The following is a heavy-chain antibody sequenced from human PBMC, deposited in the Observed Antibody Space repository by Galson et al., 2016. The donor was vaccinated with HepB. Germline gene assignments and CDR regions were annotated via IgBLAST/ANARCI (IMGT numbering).Heavy chain of an antibody. D-gene: IGHD3/OR15-3a*01. CDR3: ARQSATSILWTTPGPRKIPADRFDY. CDR1: GLSIRSDYY. J-gene: IGHJ4*02. V-gene: IGHV4-38-2*02. CDR2: IYPSGVIGTVYHSGGT. Sequence: ETLSLTCSVSGLSIRSDYYWGWLRQSPGKGLEWIGSIYPSGVIGTVYHSGGTYHNPSLKSRVTISIDTSKNQFSLDLNSMTAADTAIYLCARQSATSILWTTPGPRKIPADRFDYWGQGTLVTVSS.